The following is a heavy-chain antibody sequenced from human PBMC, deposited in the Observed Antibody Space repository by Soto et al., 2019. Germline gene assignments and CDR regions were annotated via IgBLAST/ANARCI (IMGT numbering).Heavy chain of an antibody. CDR3: THTWTFFYDSAV. V-gene: IGHV3-15*07. Sequence: EVQLVESGGGLVKSGESLRLSCAASGFKFSDAWMNWVRQAPGKGLEWVGRIKSKGSGGTTDYAAPVKGRFTISRDDAKNTVYLQMSSVKTEDTAVYYCTHTWTFFYDSAVWGPGTMVT. CDR1: GFKFSDAW. J-gene: IGHJ3*01. D-gene: IGHD3-22*01. CDR2: IKSKGSGGTT.